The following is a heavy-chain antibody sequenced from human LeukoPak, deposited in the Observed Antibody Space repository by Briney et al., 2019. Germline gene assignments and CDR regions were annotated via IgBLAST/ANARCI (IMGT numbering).Heavy chain of an antibody. D-gene: IGHD3-9*01. Sequence: SETLSLTCAVYGGSFSGYYWSWIRQPPGKGLEWIGEINHSGSTNYNPSLKSRVTISVDTSENQFSLKLSSVTAADTAVYYCARESAERYFDYWGQGTLVTVSS. J-gene: IGHJ4*02. CDR3: ARESAERYFDY. V-gene: IGHV4-34*01. CDR1: GGSFSGYY. CDR2: INHSGST.